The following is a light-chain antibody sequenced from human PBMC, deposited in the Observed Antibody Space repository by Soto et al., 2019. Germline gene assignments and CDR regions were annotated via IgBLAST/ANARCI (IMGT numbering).Light chain of an antibody. Sequence: QSAPTQPASVSGSPGQSITISCIGASSAVGGYNYVSWYQQHPGKAPRFVIYDVTNRPSGVSNRFSGSKSGNTASLTISVLQAEDEADYYCSSYTTSNTRQVVFGTGTKVTVL. CDR3: SSYTTSNTRQVV. J-gene: IGLJ1*01. CDR1: SSAVGGYNY. V-gene: IGLV2-14*01. CDR2: DVT.